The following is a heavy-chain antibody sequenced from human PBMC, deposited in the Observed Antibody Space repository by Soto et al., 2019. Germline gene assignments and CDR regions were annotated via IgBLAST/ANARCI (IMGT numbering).Heavy chain of an antibody. CDR3: AIVQLEHSNYGGGDLSDC. D-gene: IGHD4-4*01. CDR1: GFTFRNYA. J-gene: IGHJ4*02. Sequence: VQLLESGGDLVQPGGSLRLSCAASGFTFRNYAMTWVRQAPGKGLEWVSSISSGGDNTWYADSVKGRFTISRDNSRETLYLHMNTLRGDDTAIFYCAIVQLEHSNYGGGDLSDCWGQGTLVTVSS. V-gene: IGHV3-23*01. CDR2: ISSGGDNT.